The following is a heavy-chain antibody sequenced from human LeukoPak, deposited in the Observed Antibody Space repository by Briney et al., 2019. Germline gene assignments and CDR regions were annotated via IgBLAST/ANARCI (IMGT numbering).Heavy chain of an antibody. CDR1: GFTFSTYA. D-gene: IGHD6-13*01. CDR2: ISYDGSNK. Sequence: GRSLRLSCGASGFTFSTYAMHWVRQAPGKGLERVAVISYDGSNKYCADSVKGRITISRDNSKNTLYLQMNSLRAEDTAVYYCARDRIAAAGNGWFDPWGQGTLVTVSS. J-gene: IGHJ5*02. V-gene: IGHV3-30-3*01. CDR3: ARDRIAAAGNGWFDP.